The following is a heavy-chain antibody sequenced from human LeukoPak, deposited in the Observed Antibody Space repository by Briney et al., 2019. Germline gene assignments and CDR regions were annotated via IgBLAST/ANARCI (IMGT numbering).Heavy chain of an antibody. Sequence: GGSLRLSCAASGFTFDDYAMHWVRQAPGKGLEWVSGISWNSGSIGYADSVKGRFTISRDNAKNSLYLQMNSLRAEDMALYYCAKDIRGHVTYAFDIWGQGTMVTVSS. J-gene: IGHJ3*02. CDR2: ISWNSGSI. CDR3: AKDIRGHVTYAFDI. V-gene: IGHV3-9*03. CDR1: GFTFDDYA. D-gene: IGHD2/OR15-2a*01.